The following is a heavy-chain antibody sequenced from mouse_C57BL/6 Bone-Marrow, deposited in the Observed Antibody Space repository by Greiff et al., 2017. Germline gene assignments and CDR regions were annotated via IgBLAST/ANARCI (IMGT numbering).Heavy chain of an antibody. D-gene: IGHD1-1*01. Sequence: QVQLQQSGAELVKPGASVKMSCKASGSTFTSYWITWVKQRPGQGLEWIGDIYPGSGSTNSNEKFKSKAPLTVDPSSSPAYMQLSGRTSEDSAVDYCARKYRSSYGYFDVWGTGTTVTV. V-gene: IGHV1-55*01. CDR1: GSTFTSYW. J-gene: IGHJ1*03. CDR3: ARKYRSSYGYFDV. CDR2: IYPGSGST.